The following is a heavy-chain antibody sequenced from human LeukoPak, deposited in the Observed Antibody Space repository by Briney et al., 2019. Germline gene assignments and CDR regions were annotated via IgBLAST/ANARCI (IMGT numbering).Heavy chain of an antibody. J-gene: IGHJ4*02. CDR1: GFTFSSYG. Sequence: PGGSLRLSCAASGFTFSSYGMHWVRQAPGKGLEWVAFIRYDGSNKYYADSVKGRFTISRDNSKNTLYLQMNSLRAEDTAVYYCAKDQVDTAMALPSVWGQGTLVTVS. V-gene: IGHV3-30*02. D-gene: IGHD5-18*01. CDR3: AKDQVDTAMALPSV. CDR2: IRYDGSNK.